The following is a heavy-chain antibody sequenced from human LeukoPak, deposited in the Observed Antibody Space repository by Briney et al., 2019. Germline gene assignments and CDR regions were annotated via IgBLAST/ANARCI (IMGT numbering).Heavy chain of an antibody. D-gene: IGHD3-3*01. Sequence: SETLSLTCAVYGGSFSGFYWSWIRQPPGKGLEWIGEINHSGSTNYNPSLKSRVTISVDTSKNQFSLKLSSVTAADTAVYYCARGDYDFWSGSTPNDFDIWGQGTMVTVSS. J-gene: IGHJ3*02. V-gene: IGHV4-34*01. CDR3: ARGDYDFWSGSTPNDFDI. CDR2: INHSGST. CDR1: GGSFSGFY.